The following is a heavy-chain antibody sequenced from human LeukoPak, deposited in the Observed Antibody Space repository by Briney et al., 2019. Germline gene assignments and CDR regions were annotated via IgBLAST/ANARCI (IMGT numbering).Heavy chain of an antibody. Sequence: SETLSLTCIDCGDSISGYFWTWMRQPPGKELEWIGFTSNSDSTSYKTGSTSYNPSLKSRVSVSADTARNRLSLRLTSVTAADTAVYYCARGWGGFWTGLDSGGQGTLVTVSS. CDR2: TSNSDSTSYKTGST. D-gene: IGHD3/OR15-3a*01. CDR1: GDSISGYF. CDR3: ARGWGGFWTGLDS. J-gene: IGHJ4*02. V-gene: IGHV4-59*01.